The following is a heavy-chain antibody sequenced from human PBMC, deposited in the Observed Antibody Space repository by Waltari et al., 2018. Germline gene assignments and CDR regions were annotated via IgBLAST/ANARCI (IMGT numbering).Heavy chain of an antibody. J-gene: IGHJ4*01. CDR2: ITSTGTLV. CDR1: GFTFSSYE. CDR3: VSSGSFGQFNY. D-gene: IGHD1-26*01. V-gene: IGHV3-48*03. Sequence: EVQVVESGGALVQPGGSLILSCAASGFTFSSYEMNWVRQAPGKGVEWGGYITSTGTLVYYAEAVKGRFTISRDNAKKSLSVQMESLRAEDTAFYYCVSSGSFGQFNYWGRGTLVTVSS.